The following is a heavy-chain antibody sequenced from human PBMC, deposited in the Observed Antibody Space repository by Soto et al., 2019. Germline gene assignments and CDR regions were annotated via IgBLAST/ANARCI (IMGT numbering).Heavy chain of an antibody. J-gene: IGHJ4*02. CDR3: ARDRGDTMVRGVQRIDY. CDR2: ISAYNGNT. V-gene: IGHV1-18*01. CDR1: GYTFTSYG. D-gene: IGHD3-10*01. Sequence: ASVKVSCKASGYTFTSYGISWVRQAPGQGLEWMGWISAYNGNTNYAQKLQGRVTMTTDTSTSTAYMELRSLRSDDTAVYYCARDRGDTMVRGVQRIDYWGQGTLVTVSS.